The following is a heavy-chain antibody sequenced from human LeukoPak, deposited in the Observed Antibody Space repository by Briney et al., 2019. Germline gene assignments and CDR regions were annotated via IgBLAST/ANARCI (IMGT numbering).Heavy chain of an antibody. J-gene: IGHJ4*02. CDR3: ARAYYYDSSGYYYDY. V-gene: IGHV1-69*04. CDR1: GGTFSSYA. Sequence: ASVKVSCKASGGTFSSYAISWVRQAPGQGLEWMGRIIPILGIANYAQKFQGRVTITADKPTSTAYMELSSLRSEDTAVYYCARAYYYDSSGYYYDYWGQGTLVTVSS. D-gene: IGHD3-22*01. CDR2: IIPILGIA.